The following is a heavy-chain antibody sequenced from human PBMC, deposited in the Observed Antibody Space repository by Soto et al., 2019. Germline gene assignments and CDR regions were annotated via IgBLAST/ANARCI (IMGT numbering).Heavy chain of an antibody. CDR3: ARPLAAAGLDFDY. CDR2: INPSGGST. D-gene: IGHD6-13*01. CDR1: GYTFTSYD. J-gene: IGHJ4*02. Sequence: QVQRVQSGAEVKKPGASVKVSCKASGYTFTSYDMHWVRQAPGQGLEWMGIINPSGGSTSYAQKFRSRVNMTRETSTSTVYMELSSLRSEDTAVYYCARPLAAAGLDFDYWGQGTLVTVSS. V-gene: IGHV1-46*01.